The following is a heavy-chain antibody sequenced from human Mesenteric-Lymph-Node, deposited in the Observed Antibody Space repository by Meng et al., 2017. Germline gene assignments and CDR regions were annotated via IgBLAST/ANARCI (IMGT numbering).Heavy chain of an antibody. J-gene: IGHJ4*02. D-gene: IGHD4-17*01. V-gene: IGHV1-18*01. CDR3: AREGGGDYVF. Sequence: QGQLGQSGAEGKKPGAPVKVSGKASGYTFTRYGIRWVRQAPGQGLGWMGWISAYNGNTNYAQKLQGRVTMTTDTSTSTAYMELRSLRSDDTAVYYCAREGGGDYVFWGQGTLVTVSS. CDR2: ISAYNGNT. CDR1: GYTFTRYG.